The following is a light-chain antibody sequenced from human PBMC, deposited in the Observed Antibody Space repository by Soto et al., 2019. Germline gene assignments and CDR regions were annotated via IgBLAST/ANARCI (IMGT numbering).Light chain of an antibody. CDR3: SSYADRNTSYV. J-gene: IGLJ1*01. V-gene: IGLV2-8*01. CDR2: DVT. Sequence: QSALTQPPSASGSPGQSVTISCTGTSSDVGGYNYVSWYQQHPGKAPKLMIYDVTRRPSGVPDRFSGSKSGNTASLTVSGLQADDEADYYCSSYADRNTSYV. CDR1: SSDVGGYNY.